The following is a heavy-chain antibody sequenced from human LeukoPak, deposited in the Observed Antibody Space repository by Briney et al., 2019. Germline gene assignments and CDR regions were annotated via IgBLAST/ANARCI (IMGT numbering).Heavy chain of an antibody. CDR1: GGSISSYY. Sequence: SETLSLTCTVSGGSISSYYWSWIRQPPGKGLEWIGYIYYSGSTNYNPSLKSRVTISVDTSKNQFSLKLSSETAADTAVYYCARDRSKYYGMDVWGQGTTVTVSS. CDR2: IYYSGST. V-gene: IGHV4-59*01. CDR3: ARDRSKYYGMDV. J-gene: IGHJ6*02.